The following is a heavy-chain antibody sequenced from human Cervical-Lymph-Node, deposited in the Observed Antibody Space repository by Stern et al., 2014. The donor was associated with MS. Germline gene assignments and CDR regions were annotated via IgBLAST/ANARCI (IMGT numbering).Heavy chain of an antibody. J-gene: IGHJ4*02. CDR2: ITGSGVI. V-gene: IGHV1-46*03. Sequence: QVQLVESGAEVKKPGASVKISCNASGSTFTTYDMHWERQAPGQGVEWMGRITGSGVISYAQNFQGRITLTRDTSTSTVYLDLSNLISGDTALYFCARALTTLDYWGQGTLVTVAS. D-gene: IGHD3-3*01. CDR3: ARALTTLDY. CDR1: GSTFTTYD.